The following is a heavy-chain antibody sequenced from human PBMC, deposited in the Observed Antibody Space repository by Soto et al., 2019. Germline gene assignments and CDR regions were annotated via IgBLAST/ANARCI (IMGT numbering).Heavy chain of an antibody. J-gene: IGHJ4*02. CDR3: ARDDGGYRYGRRQYHLES. V-gene: IGHV3-21*02. Sequence: EEQLVESGGGLVKPGGSLRLSCAASGFPFSSYNMNWVRQAPGKGLEWVASISASSSIYYADSVKGRFTISRDNAKSSLYLQMNDRRAEETAVYYCARDDGGYRYGRRQYHLESWGQGTLVTVTP. D-gene: IGHD5-18*01. CDR2: ISASSSI. CDR1: GFPFSSYN.